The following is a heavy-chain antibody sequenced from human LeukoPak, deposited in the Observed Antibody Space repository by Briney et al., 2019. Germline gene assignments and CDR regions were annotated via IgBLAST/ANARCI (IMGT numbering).Heavy chain of an antibody. V-gene: IGHV3-74*01. CDR1: GFTFSSYW. Sequence: PGGSLRLSCAASGFTFSSYWMLWVPQAPGKGLVWVSRINSDGSSTSYADSVKGRFTISRDNAKNTLYLQMNSLRAEDTAVYYCARGMRITMVRGVIPHDYWGQGTLVTVSS. D-gene: IGHD3-10*01. CDR3: ARGMRITMVRGVIPHDY. J-gene: IGHJ4*02. CDR2: INSDGSST.